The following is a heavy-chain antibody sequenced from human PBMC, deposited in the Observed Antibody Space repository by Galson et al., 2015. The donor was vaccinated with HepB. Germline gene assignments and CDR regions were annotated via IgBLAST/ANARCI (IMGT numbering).Heavy chain of an antibody. V-gene: IGHV3-30*04. CDR2: ISYDGSNK. CDR1: GFTFSSYA. D-gene: IGHD4-17*01. Sequence: SLRLSCAASGFTFSSYAMSWVRQAPGKGLEWVAVISYDGSNKYYADSVKGRFTISRDNSKNTLYLQMNSLRAEDTAVYYCARDLNGDYVFDYWGQGTLVTVSS. J-gene: IGHJ4*02. CDR3: ARDLNGDYVFDY.